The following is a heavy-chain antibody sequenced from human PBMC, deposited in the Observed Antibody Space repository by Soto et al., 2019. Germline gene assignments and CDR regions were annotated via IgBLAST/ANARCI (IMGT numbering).Heavy chain of an antibody. CDR3: ARGRYSSGWFQPVFDY. Sequence: PSETLSLTCAVYGGSFSGYYWSWIRQPPGKGLEWIGEINHSESTNYNPSLKSRVTISVDTSKNQFSLKLSSVTAADTAVYYCARGRYSSGWFQPVFDYWGQGTLVTVSS. D-gene: IGHD6-19*01. J-gene: IGHJ4*02. CDR2: INHSEST. CDR1: GGSFSGYY. V-gene: IGHV4-34*01.